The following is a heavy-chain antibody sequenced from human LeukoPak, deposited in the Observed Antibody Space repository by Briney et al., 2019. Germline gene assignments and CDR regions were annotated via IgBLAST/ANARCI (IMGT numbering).Heavy chain of an antibody. J-gene: IGHJ4*02. CDR1: GFTVSSNY. D-gene: IGHD6-13*01. CDR3: AISYRDSSSWYYFDY. Sequence: GGSLRLSCAASGFTVSSNYMSWVRQAPGKGLEWVSVIYSGGSTYYADSVKGRFTISRDNSKNTLYLQMNSLRAEDTAVYYCAISYRDSSSWYYFDYWGQGTLVTVSS. CDR2: IYSGGST. V-gene: IGHV3-53*01.